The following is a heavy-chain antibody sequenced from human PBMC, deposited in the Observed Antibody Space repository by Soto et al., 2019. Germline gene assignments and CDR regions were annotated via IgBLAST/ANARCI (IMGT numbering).Heavy chain of an antibody. Sequence: GGSLRLSCAASGFTFSSYWMHWVRQAPGKGLVWVSRINSDGSSTSYADSVKGRFTISRDNAKNTLYLQMNSLRAEDTAVYYCAPTRYSYGYPFDYWGQGTLVTVSS. V-gene: IGHV3-74*01. CDR1: GFTFSSYW. CDR3: APTRYSYGYPFDY. J-gene: IGHJ4*02. CDR2: INSDGSST. D-gene: IGHD5-18*01.